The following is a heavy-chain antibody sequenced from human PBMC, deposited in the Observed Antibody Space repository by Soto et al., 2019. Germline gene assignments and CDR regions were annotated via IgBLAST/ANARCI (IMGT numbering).Heavy chain of an antibody. D-gene: IGHD3-16*01. Sequence: PGGSLRLSCAASGFTFISYAMSWVRQAPGKGLEWVSAISGSGGSTYYADSVKGRFTISRDNSKNTLYLQMNSLRAEDTAVYYCAKDLGFGGSSGSDAFDIWGQGTMVTVSS. V-gene: IGHV3-23*01. CDR1: GFTFISYA. CDR2: ISGSGGST. CDR3: AKDLGFGGSSGSDAFDI. J-gene: IGHJ3*02.